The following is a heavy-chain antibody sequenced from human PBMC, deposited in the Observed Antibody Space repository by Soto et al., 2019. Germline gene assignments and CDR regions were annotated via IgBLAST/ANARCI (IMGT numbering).Heavy chain of an antibody. Sequence: QVQLVESGGGDVQPGTSLRLSCVASGFTFTNNGMHWVRQAPGKGLEWVALVSHDGRKTFYADAVKGRLTIYRDNSKSTVYPHMNNLRPEDTAVYQCAKDLRQGASGATVYGMDVWGQGTKVTVSS. D-gene: IGHD5-12*01. V-gene: IGHV3-30*18. J-gene: IGHJ6*02. CDR2: VSHDGRKT. CDR1: GFTFTNNG. CDR3: AKDLRQGASGATVYGMDV.